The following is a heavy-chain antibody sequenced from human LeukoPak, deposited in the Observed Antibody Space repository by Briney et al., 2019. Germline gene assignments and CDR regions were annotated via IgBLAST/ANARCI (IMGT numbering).Heavy chain of an antibody. J-gene: IGHJ4*02. CDR1: GFTFSSYW. CDR2: IYYSGST. D-gene: IGHD3-3*01. Sequence: GSLRLSCAASGFTFSSYWMSWVRQPPGKGLEWIGSIYYSGSTYYNPSLKSRVTISVDTSKNQFSLKLSSVTAADTAVYYCASQNKNSPITIFGVVIRHFDYWGQGTLVTVSS. V-gene: IGHV4-39*01. CDR3: ASQNKNSPITIFGVVIRHFDY.